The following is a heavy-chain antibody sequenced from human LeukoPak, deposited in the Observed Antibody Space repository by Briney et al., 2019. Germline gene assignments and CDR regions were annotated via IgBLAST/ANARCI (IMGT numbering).Heavy chain of an antibody. J-gene: IGHJ4*02. D-gene: IGHD1-7*01. V-gene: IGHV4-4*07. CDR1: GASMSDNY. CDR3: ARGGHSYGTFDS. CDR2: ISPRGNT. Sequence: PSETLSLTCNVSGASMSDNYWSWIRQPAGRGLEWLGRISPRGNTYYNPSLNSRVTISLDTSANQFSLKLRSVTAADTAGYYWARGGHSYGTFDSWGRGALVTVSS.